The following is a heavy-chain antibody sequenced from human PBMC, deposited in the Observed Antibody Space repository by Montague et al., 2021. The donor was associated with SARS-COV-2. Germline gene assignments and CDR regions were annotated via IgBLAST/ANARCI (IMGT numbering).Heavy chain of an antibody. CDR3: SRARPVQGSFRHFDSISSGAFDI. J-gene: IGHJ3*02. Sequence: SETLSLTCAVSRGSFSNYYWTWIRQSPGKGLEWIGEINQGGAPNYTPSLKSRVTISLDTSKKQISLKLNSVTVADTAVFFCSRARPVQGSFRHFDSISSGAFDIWAQGSMVIVSS. D-gene: IGHD3-9*01. CDR2: INQGGAP. CDR1: RGSFSNYY. V-gene: IGHV4-34*01.